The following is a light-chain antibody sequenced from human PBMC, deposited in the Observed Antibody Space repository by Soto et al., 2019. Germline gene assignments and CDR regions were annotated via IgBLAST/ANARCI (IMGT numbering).Light chain of an antibody. J-gene: IGKJ1*01. V-gene: IGKV3-20*01. CDR2: GAS. CDR1: QSVSSSY. Sequence: EIVLTQSPGTLSLSPVERATLSCRASQSVSSSYLAWYQQKPGQAPRLLIYGASSRATGIPDRFSGSGSGTDFTLTISRLEPEDFAMYDCQHYGSSPWTFGQGTKVDIK. CDR3: QHYGSSPWT.